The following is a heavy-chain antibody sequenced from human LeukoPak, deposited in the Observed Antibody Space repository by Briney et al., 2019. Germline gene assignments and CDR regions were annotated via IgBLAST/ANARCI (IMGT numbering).Heavy chain of an antibody. Sequence: TGGSLRLSCAASGFTVSSNYMSWVRQAPGKGLEWVSVIYSGGSTYYADSVKGRFTISRDNSKNTLYLQMNSLRAEDTAVYYCASLDIVVVPAAPKLSLEKKNWFDPWGQGTLVTVSS. CDR2: IYSGGST. V-gene: IGHV3-53*01. D-gene: IGHD2-2*01. CDR1: GFTVSSNY. CDR3: ASLDIVVVPAAPKLSLEKKNWFDP. J-gene: IGHJ5*02.